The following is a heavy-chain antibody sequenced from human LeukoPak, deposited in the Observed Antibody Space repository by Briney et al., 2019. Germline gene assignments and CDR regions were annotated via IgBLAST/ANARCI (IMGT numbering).Heavy chain of an antibody. D-gene: IGHD6-13*01. Sequence: PGGSLRLSCAASGFTVSSNYMSWVRQAPGKGLEWVSVMYSGGKTYYADSVKCRFTISRDNSKNTLHLQMNSLRAEDTAVYYCVREGYNNTWYGSWGQGTLVTVSS. CDR2: MYSGGKT. CDR1: GFTVSSNY. V-gene: IGHV3-53*01. J-gene: IGHJ5*02. CDR3: VREGYNNTWYGS.